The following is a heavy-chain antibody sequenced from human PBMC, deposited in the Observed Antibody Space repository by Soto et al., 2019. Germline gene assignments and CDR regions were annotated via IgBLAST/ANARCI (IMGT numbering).Heavy chain of an antibody. Sequence: QPGGSLRLSCAASGFTFSSYAMSWVRQAPGKGLEWVSAISGSGGSTYYADSVKGRFTISRDNSKNTLYLQMNSLRAEDTAVYYCAKVWQRGDAPIWDIVVVPAAMRGALDYWGQGTLVTVS. V-gene: IGHV3-23*01. CDR3: AKVWQRGDAPIWDIVVVPAAMRGALDY. CDR2: ISGSGGST. CDR1: GFTFSSYA. D-gene: IGHD2-2*01. J-gene: IGHJ4*02.